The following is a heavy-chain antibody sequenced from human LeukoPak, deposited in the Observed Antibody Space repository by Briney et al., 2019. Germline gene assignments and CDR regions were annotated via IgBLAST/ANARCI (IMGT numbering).Heavy chain of an antibody. J-gene: IGHJ6*04. V-gene: IGHV4-34*01. CDR2: INHSGST. Sequence: SQTLSLTCAVYGGSFSGYYWSWIRQPPGKGLEWIGEINHSGSTNYNPSLKSRVTISVDTSKNQFSLKLSSVTAADTAVYYCARGGYSSGSIFYYYYGMDVWGKGTTVTVSS. CDR3: ARGGYSSGSIFYYYYGMDV. D-gene: IGHD6-19*01. CDR1: GGSFSGYY.